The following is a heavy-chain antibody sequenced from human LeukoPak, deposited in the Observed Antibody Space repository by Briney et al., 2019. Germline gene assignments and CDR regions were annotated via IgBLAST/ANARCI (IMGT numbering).Heavy chain of an antibody. V-gene: IGHV3-7*01. CDR1: GFTFSSYW. CDR3: ARAYYDSSGAFDI. J-gene: IGHJ3*02. Sequence: GGSLRLSCAASGFTFSSYWMSWVRQAPGKGLDGGANIKQDGSEKYYVDSVKGRFTISRDNAKNSLYLQMNSLRAEDTAVYYCARAYYDSSGAFDIWGQGTMVTVSS. D-gene: IGHD3-22*01. CDR2: IKQDGSEK.